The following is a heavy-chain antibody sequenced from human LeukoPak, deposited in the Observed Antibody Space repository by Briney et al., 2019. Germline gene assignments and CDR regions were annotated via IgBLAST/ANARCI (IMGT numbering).Heavy chain of an antibody. J-gene: IGHJ4*02. D-gene: IGHD3-22*01. Sequence: GGSLRLSCAVSGFTVSVNDMTWVRQAPGKGLECASVISRDDTIFYADSVKGRFTISRDNSKNTMYLQMNSLRADDTAVDYCARVDKWGQGTLVTVSS. V-gene: IGHV3-53*01. CDR3: ARVDK. CDR1: GFTVSVND. CDR2: ISRDDTI.